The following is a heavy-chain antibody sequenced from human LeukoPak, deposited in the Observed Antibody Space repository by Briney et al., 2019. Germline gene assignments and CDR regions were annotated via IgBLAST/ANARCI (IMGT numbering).Heavy chain of an antibody. V-gene: IGHV4-30-2*01. J-gene: IGHJ4*02. CDR2: IYHSGST. CDR3: ARGGTETYYDFWSGYSFDY. D-gene: IGHD3-3*01. CDR1: GGSISSGGYS. Sequence: SQTLSLTCAVSGGSISSGGYSWSWIRQPPGKGLEWIGYIYHSGSTYYNPSLKSRVTISVDRSKNQFSLKLSSVTAADTAVYYCARGGTETYYDFWSGYSFDYWGQGTLVTVSS.